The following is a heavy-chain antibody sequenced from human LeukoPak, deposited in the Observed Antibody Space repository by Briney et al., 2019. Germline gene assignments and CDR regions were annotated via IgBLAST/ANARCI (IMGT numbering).Heavy chain of an antibody. J-gene: IGHJ4*02. D-gene: IGHD6-13*01. CDR2: IKQDGSEK. V-gene: IGHV3-7*01. CDR1: GFTFSTYS. CDR3: ARDVGIAAATPGGGY. Sequence: GGSLRLSCAASGFTFSTYSMNWVRQAPGKGLEWVANIKQDGSEKYYVGSVKGRFTISRDNAKNSLYLQMNSLRAEDTAVYYCARDVGIAAATPGGGYWGQGTLVTVSS.